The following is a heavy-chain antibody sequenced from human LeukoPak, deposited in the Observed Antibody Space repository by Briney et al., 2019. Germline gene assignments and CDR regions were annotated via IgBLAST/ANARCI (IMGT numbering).Heavy chain of an antibody. CDR3: AKLQYSSSWYGGYFDY. CDR1: GFTVSSNY. D-gene: IGHD6-13*01. Sequence: GGSLRLSCAASGFTVSSNYMSWVRQAPGKGLEWVSTISGSGGSTYYADSVKGRFTISRDNSKNTLYLQMNSLRAEDTALYYCAKLQYSSSWYGGYFDYWGQGTLVTVSS. J-gene: IGHJ4*02. V-gene: IGHV3-23*01. CDR2: ISGSGGST.